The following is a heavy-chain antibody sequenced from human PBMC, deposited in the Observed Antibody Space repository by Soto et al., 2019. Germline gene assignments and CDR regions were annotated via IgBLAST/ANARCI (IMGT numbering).Heavy chain of an antibody. CDR1: GFTFSSYS. J-gene: IGHJ4*02. CDR3: ARDGAPYYDSSGYGGGFDY. Sequence: EVQLVESGGGLVKPGGSLRLSCAASGFTFSSYSMNWVRQAPGKGLEWVSSISSSSSYIYYADSVKGRFTISRDNAKNSRYLQMNSLRAEDTAVYYCARDGAPYYDSSGYGGGFDYWGQGTLVTVSS. CDR2: ISSSSSYI. D-gene: IGHD3-22*01. V-gene: IGHV3-21*01.